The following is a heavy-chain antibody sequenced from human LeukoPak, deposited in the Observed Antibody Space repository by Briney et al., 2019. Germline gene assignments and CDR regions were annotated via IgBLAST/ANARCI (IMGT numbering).Heavy chain of an antibody. J-gene: IGHJ3*02. V-gene: IGHV6-1*01. CDR1: GDSVSSNSAA. CDR3: ARGGLLWFGELLRPLGRNAFDI. CDR2: TYYRSKWYN. D-gene: IGHD3-10*01. Sequence: SQTLSLTCAISGDSVSSNSAAWNWIRQSPSRGLEWLGRTYYRSKWYNDYAVSVKSRITINPDTSKNQFSLQLNSVTPEDTAVYYCARGGLLWFGELLRPLGRNAFDIWGQGTMVTVSS.